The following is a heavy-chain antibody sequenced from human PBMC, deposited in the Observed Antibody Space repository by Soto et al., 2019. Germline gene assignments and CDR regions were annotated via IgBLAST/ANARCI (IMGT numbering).Heavy chain of an antibody. J-gene: IGHJ4*02. D-gene: IGHD3-22*01. Sequence: QVQLQQWGAGLLKPSETLSLTCAVYGGSFSGYYWSWIRQPPGKGLEWIGEINHSGSTNYNPSLKIRVTISVDTSKNQFSLKLSSVTAADTAVYYCARGRRYDSSAYGYWGQGTLVTVSS. CDR2: INHSGST. CDR3: ARGRRYDSSAYGY. V-gene: IGHV4-34*01. CDR1: GGSFSGYY.